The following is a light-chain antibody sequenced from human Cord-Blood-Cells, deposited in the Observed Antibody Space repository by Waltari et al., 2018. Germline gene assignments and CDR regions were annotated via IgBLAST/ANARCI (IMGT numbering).Light chain of an antibody. V-gene: IGLV2-14*01. CDR3: SSYTSSSTWV. J-gene: IGLJ3*02. CDR1: SSDVGGYTY. CDR2: DVS. Sequence: QSALTPPASVSGSPGQSIPISCTGTSSDVGGYTYVPWYQQHPGKAPKLMIYDVSNRPSGVSNRFSGSKSGNTASLTISGLQAEDEADYYCSSYTSSSTWVFGGGTKLTVL.